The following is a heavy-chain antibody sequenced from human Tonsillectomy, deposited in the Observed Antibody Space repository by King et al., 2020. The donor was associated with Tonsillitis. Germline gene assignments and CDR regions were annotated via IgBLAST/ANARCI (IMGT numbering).Heavy chain of an antibody. V-gene: IGHV1-69*09. J-gene: IGHJ4*02. D-gene: IGHD4-11*01. CDR1: GGTFSSYA. CDR2: IIAILGIA. Sequence: QLVQSGAEVKKPGSSVKVSCKASGGTFSSYAISWVRQAPGQGLEWMGRIIAILGIANSAQKFQGRVTITADKSTSTAYMELTSLRSEDTAVYYCAGNSVTSDFDYWGQGTLVTVSS. CDR3: AGNSVTSDFDY.